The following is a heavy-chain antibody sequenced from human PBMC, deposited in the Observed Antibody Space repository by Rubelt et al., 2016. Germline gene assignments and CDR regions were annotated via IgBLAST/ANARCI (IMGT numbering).Heavy chain of an antibody. CDR1: GGSISSGGYY. J-gene: IGHJ5*02. D-gene: IGHD5-12*01. CDR3: ASSGYDSGVWFDP. CDR2: IYYSGST. V-gene: IGHV4-31*03. Sequence: QVQLQESGPGLVKPSQTLSLTCTVSGGSISSGGYYWSWVRQHPGKGLEWIGYIYYSGSTFYNPALKSRVTTSVDTSKNQFSLKLGSVTAADTAVYYCASSGYDSGVWFDPGGQGTLVTVSS.